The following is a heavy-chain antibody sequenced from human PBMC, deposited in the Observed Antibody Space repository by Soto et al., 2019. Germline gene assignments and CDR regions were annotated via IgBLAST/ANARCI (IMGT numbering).Heavy chain of an antibody. J-gene: IGHJ5*02. CDR2: ISGSGGST. D-gene: IGHD3-3*01. CDR1: GFTFSSYA. Sequence: EVQLLESGGGLVQPGGSLRLSCAASGFTFSSYAMSWVRQAPGKGLEWVSAISGSGGSTYYADSVKGRFTISRDNSKNTLYLQMNSLRAEDTAVYYCAKNMGGFLAAGLFRWFDPWGQGTLVTVSS. CDR3: AKNMGGFLAAGLFRWFDP. V-gene: IGHV3-23*01.